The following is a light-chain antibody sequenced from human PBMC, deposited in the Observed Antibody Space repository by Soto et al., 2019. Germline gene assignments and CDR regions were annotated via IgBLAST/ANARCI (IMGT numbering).Light chain of an antibody. V-gene: IGKV3-11*01. J-gene: IGKJ4*01. CDR2: DAS. CDR3: QQRSNWFT. CDR1: QSVSSY. Sequence: EIVLTQSPATLSLSPGERATLSCRASQSVSSYLAWYQQKPGQAPRLLIYDASNWATGIPARFSGSGSGTDFTLIISSLGPEDFAVYYCQQRSNWFTFGGGTKVEIK.